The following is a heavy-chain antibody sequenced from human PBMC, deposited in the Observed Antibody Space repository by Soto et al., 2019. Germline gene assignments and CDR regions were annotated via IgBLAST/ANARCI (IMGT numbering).Heavy chain of an antibody. J-gene: IGHJ6*02. CDR1: GFNFSSYP. Sequence: QLVESGGGVVQPGRSLRLSCAASGFNFSSYPMHWVRQAPGKGLEWVAVISYDENDKYYEDSVKGRFTISRDDSKSTLYLRMNSLRAEDTAVYYCARDGAGYCSGGSCLTAYYYGMDVWGPGTTVTVSS. CDR2: ISYDENDK. D-gene: IGHD2-15*01. V-gene: IGHV3-30*14. CDR3: ARDGAGYCSGGSCLTAYYYGMDV.